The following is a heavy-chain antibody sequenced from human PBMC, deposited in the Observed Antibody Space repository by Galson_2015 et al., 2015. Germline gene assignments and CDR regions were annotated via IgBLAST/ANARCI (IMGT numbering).Heavy chain of an antibody. Sequence: SLRLSCAASGFTFNSYGMHWVRQAPGKGLEWVAVIWYDGSNKDYADSVKGRFTISRDNSKNTLYLQMISLRAEDTAVYYCAREQQGRFDYWGQGTLVTVSS. J-gene: IGHJ4*02. CDR1: GFTFNSYG. CDR3: AREQQGRFDY. V-gene: IGHV3-33*01. CDR2: IWYDGSNK. D-gene: IGHD7-27*01.